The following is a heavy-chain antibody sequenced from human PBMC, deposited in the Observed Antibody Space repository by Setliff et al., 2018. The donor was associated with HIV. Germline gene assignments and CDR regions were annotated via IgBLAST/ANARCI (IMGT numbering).Heavy chain of an antibody. J-gene: IGHJ2*01. D-gene: IGHD3-3*01. CDR3: ARDEWLLDWSFDL. CDR2: IYTSGST. V-gene: IGHV4-4*07. Sequence: SETLSLTCTVSGGSISSYYWSWIRQPAGKGLEWIGRIYTSGSTNYNPSLKSRVTMSVDTSKDQFSLKLSSVTAADTAVYYCARDEWLLDWSFDLWGRGTLVTVAS. CDR1: GGSISSYY.